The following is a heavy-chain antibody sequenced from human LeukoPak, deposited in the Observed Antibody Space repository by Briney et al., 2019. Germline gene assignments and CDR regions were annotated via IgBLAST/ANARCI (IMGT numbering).Heavy chain of an antibody. J-gene: IGHJ3*02. CDR1: GGSISSYY. Sequence: SETLSLTCTVSGGSISSYYWSWIRQPPGKGLEWIEYIYYSGSTNCNPSLKSRVTISVDTSKNQFSLKLSSVTAADTAVYYCARVHGFDAFDIWGQGTMVTVSS. CDR2: IYYSGST. CDR3: ARVHGFDAFDI. V-gene: IGHV4-59*01. D-gene: IGHD6-25*01.